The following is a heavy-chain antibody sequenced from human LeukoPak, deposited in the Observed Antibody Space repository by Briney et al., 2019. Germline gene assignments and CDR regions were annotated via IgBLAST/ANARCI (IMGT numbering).Heavy chain of an antibody. CDR1: GFTLSSYW. J-gene: IGHJ4*02. Sequence: GGSLRLSCAASGFTLSSYWMSWVRQAPGKGLEWVANIKQDGSEKYYVDSVKGRFTISRDNAENSLYLQMNSLRAEDTAVYYCARRRYSGSSQHFDYWGRGTLVTVSS. V-gene: IGHV3-7*01. CDR2: IKQDGSEK. D-gene: IGHD1-26*01. CDR3: ARRRYSGSSQHFDY.